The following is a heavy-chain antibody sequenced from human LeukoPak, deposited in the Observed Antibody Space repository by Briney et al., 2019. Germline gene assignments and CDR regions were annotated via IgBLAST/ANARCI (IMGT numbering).Heavy chain of an antibody. CDR3: AKGDSPGIAAAEDY. Sequence: GGSLRLSCAASGFTFSSYAMSWVRQAPGKGLEWVSAISGSGGSTYYADSVKGRFTISRDSSKNTLYLQMNSLRAEDTAVYYCAKGDSPGIAAAEDYWGQGTLVTVSS. CDR2: ISGSGGST. V-gene: IGHV3-23*01. CDR1: GFTFSSYA. D-gene: IGHD6-13*01. J-gene: IGHJ4*02.